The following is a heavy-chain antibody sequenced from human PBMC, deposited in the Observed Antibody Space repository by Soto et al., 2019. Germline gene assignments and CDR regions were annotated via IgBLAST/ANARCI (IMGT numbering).Heavy chain of an antibody. CDR1: GFAFRSYA. CDR2: ISYDGGNI. V-gene: IGHV3-30*18. J-gene: IGHJ6*02. D-gene: IGHD3-16*01. Sequence: PGGSLRFSCEASGFAFRSYAMHWVRQAPGKGLEWVGVISYDGGNIYYADSVKGRFTISRDNSKNTLYVQVKSLRPEDTAVYYCAKGILSATIGPYAMDVWGQGTTVTVSS. CDR3: AKGILSATIGPYAMDV.